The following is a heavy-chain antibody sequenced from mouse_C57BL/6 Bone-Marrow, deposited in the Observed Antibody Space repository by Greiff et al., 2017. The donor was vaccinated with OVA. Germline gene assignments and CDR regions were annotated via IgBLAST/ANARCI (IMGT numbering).Heavy chain of an antibody. CDR2: IRSKSSNYAT. Sequence: EVKLVESGGGLVQPKGSLKLSCAASGFTFNTYAMHWVRQAPGKGLEWVARIRSKSSNYATYYADSVKDRFTISRDDSQSMLYLQMNNLKTEDTAMYYCVRGGSYYDGSSPYWYFDVWGTGTTVTVSS. J-gene: IGHJ1*03. D-gene: IGHD1-1*01. CDR1: GFTFNTYA. V-gene: IGHV10-3*01. CDR3: VRGGSYYDGSSPYWYFDV.